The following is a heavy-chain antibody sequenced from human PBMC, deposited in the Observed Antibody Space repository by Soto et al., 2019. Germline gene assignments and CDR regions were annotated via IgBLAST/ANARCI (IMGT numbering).Heavy chain of an antibody. CDR1: GGSISSYY. Sequence: SETLSLTCTVSGGSISSYYGGWIRQPPGKGLEWIGYIYYSGSTNYNPSLKSRVTISVDTSKNQFSLKLSSVTAADTAVYYCARAEYGDYSFDYWSQGTLVTVSS. CDR3: ARAEYGDYSFDY. V-gene: IGHV4-59*01. CDR2: IYYSGST. D-gene: IGHD4-17*01. J-gene: IGHJ4*02.